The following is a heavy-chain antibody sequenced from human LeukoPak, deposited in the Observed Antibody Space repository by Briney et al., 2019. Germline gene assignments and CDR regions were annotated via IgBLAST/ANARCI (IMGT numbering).Heavy chain of an antibody. CDR2: IYSSGNT. V-gene: IGHV3-53*04. CDR3: ASAHYYDSSGYFSGFDY. J-gene: IGHJ4*02. D-gene: IGHD3-22*01. Sequence: PGGSLRLSCAASGFTVSSNYMSWVRQAPGKGLEWVSIIYSSGNTYYADSVKGRFTISRHNSKNTLYLQMNCLRAEDTAVYYCASAHYYDSSGYFSGFDYWGQGTLVTVSS. CDR1: GFTVSSNY.